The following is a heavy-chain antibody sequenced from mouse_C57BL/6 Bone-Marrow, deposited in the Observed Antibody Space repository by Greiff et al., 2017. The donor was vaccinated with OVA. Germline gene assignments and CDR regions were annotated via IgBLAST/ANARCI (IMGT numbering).Heavy chain of an antibody. D-gene: IGHD1-1*01. CDR3: ASYYYGSFYAMDY. V-gene: IGHV2-9-1*01. Sequence: VQGVESGPGLVAPSQSLSITCTVSGFSLTSYAISWVRQPPGKGLEWLGVIWTGGGTNYNSALKSRLSISKDNSKSQVFLKMNSLQTDDTSRYYCASYYYGSFYAMDYWGQGTSVTVSS. CDR2: IWTGGGT. CDR1: GFSLTSYA. J-gene: IGHJ4*01.